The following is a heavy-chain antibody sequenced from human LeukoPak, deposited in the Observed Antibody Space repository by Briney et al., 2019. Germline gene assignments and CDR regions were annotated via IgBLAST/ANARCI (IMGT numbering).Heavy chain of an antibody. CDR1: GFSLRTTGVG. J-gene: IGHJ3*01. V-gene: IGHV2-5*02. Sequence: SGPTLVNPPQTLTLTRTFSGFSLRTTGVGVGWMRQPPGKAMEGLALTNWDDDKRYNPSPKTRLTIIKDTSNNQWVLTLTDMDPVDTATYYCAHLYYYGGNSGYSRAFDVWGQGTMVTVSS. CDR3: AHLYYYGGNSGYSRAFDV. D-gene: IGHD3-10*01. CDR2: TNWDDDK.